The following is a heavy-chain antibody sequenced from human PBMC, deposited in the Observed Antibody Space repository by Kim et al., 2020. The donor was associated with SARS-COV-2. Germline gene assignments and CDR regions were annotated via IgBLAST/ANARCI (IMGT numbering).Heavy chain of an antibody. CDR2: ISGTGSTI. Sequence: GGSLRLSCAASGFTFSDYYMSWIRQAPGKGLEWVSYISGTGSTIYYADSVKGRFTISRDSAKNSLYLQMNSLRAEDTAVYYCARDEQQLEQGGDYYYYYGMDVWGQGTTVTVSS. V-gene: IGHV3-11*01. CDR1: GFTFSDYY. J-gene: IGHJ6*02. CDR3: ARDEQQLEQGGDYYYYYGMDV. D-gene: IGHD1-1*01.